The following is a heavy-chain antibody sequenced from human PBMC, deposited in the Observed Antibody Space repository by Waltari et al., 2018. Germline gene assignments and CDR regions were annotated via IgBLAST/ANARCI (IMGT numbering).Heavy chain of an antibody. CDR3: ARVNTIFGVVITPIDFWYFDL. D-gene: IGHD3-3*01. CDR2: IIPIFGTA. Sequence: TFSSYAISWVRQAPGQGLEWMGGIIPIFGTANYAQKFQGRVTITTDESTSTAYMELSSLRSEDTAVYYCARVNTIFGVVITPIDFWYFDLWGRGTLVTVSS. V-gene: IGHV1-69*05. CDR1: TFSSYA. J-gene: IGHJ2*01.